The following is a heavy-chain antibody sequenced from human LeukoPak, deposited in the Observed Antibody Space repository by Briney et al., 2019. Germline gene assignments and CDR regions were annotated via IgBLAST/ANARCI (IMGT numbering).Heavy chain of an antibody. CDR1: GYTFTGYY. J-gene: IGHJ4*02. CDR2: INPNSGGT. CDR3: ARGGWPVPYYFDY. D-gene: IGHD6-19*01. V-gene: IGHV1-2*02. Sequence: ASVTVSCKASGYTFTGYYMHWVRQAPGQGLEWMGWINPNSGGTNYAQKFQGRVTMTRDTSISTAYMELSRLRSDDTAVYYCARGGWPVPYYFDYWGQGTLVTVSS.